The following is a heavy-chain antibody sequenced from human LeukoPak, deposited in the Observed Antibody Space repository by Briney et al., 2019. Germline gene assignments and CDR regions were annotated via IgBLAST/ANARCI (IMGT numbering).Heavy chain of an antibody. J-gene: IGHJ4*02. Sequence: SETLSLTRAVYGGSFSGYYWSWIRKPPGKGLEWIGEINHSGSTNYNPSLKSRVTISVDTSKNQFSLKLSSVTAADTAVYYCARVVFGDGGIPFDYWGQGTLVTVSS. CDR3: ARVVFGDGGIPFDY. D-gene: IGHD4-23*01. V-gene: IGHV4-34*01. CDR1: GGSFSGYY. CDR2: INHSGST.